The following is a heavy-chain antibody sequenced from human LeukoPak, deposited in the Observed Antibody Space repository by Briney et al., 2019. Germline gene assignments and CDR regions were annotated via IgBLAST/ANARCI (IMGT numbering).Heavy chain of an antibody. J-gene: IGHJ4*02. V-gene: IGHV1-18*01. CDR3: AREGYYDILTGYDY. Sequence: GASVKVSCKASGYTFTSYGISWVRQAPGQGLEWMGWISAYNGNTNYAQKLQGRVTMTTDTSTSTAYMELRSPRSDDTAVYYCAREGYYDILTGYDYWGQGTLVTVSS. CDR2: ISAYNGNT. D-gene: IGHD3-9*01. CDR1: GYTFTSYG.